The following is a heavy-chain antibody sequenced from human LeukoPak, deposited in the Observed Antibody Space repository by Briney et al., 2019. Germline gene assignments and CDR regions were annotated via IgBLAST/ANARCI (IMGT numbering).Heavy chain of an antibody. J-gene: IGHJ4*02. CDR3: AARRGTIVGAPYDY. CDR1: GFTLSSYS. D-gene: IGHD1-26*01. V-gene: IGHV3-48*04. CDR2: ISTSSSII. Sequence: GGSLRLSCAASGFTLSSYSMNWVRQAPGKGLEWDSYISTSSSIIQYEDSVKGRFTISRDNAKNSLYQQMNSLRAEDTAVYYCAARRGTIVGAPYDYWGQGTLVTVSS.